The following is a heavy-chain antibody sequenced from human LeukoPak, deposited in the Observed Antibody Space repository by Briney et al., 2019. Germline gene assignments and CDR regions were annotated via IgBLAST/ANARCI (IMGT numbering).Heavy chain of an antibody. J-gene: IGHJ4*02. CDR3: VRESSGTVDY. Sequence: GGSLRLSCAASGFTFSTYSMNWVRQAPGKGREWGSYISGTSSTIYYADSVKGRFTISRDNAKNSLNLQMNSLRDEDTAVYYCVRESSGTVDYWGQGTLVTVSS. CDR1: GFTFSTYS. D-gene: IGHD6-6*01. V-gene: IGHV3-48*02. CDR2: ISGTSSTI.